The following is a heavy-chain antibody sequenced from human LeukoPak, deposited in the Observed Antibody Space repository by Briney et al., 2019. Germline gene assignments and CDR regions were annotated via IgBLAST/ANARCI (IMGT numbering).Heavy chain of an antibody. V-gene: IGHV4-59*01. CDR2: IYYSGST. Sequence: SETLSLTCTVSGGSISSYYWSWIRQPPGKGLEWIGDIYYSGSTNYNPSLKSRVTISVDTSNNQFSLRLNSVTAADTAVYYCARENTMVRGAFDAFDIWGQGTMVTVSS. CDR1: GGSISSYY. CDR3: ARENTMVRGAFDAFDI. D-gene: IGHD3-10*01. J-gene: IGHJ3*02.